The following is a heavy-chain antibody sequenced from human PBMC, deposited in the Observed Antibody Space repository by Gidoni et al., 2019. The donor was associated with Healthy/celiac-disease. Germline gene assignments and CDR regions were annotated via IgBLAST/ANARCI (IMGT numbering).Heavy chain of an antibody. V-gene: IGHV3-30-3*01. CDR2: KSYDGSNK. CDR3: ASAPSYDILTGYCDY. Sequence: QVQLVASGGGVVQPWSSLRLSCAASGFTFSSYAMPWVRQAPGKGLVWVAVKSYDGSNKYYADAVKGRFTISRDNSKNTLYLQMNSLRAEDTAVYYCASAPSYDILTGYCDYWGQGTLVTVSS. D-gene: IGHD3-9*01. J-gene: IGHJ4*02. CDR1: GFTFSSYA.